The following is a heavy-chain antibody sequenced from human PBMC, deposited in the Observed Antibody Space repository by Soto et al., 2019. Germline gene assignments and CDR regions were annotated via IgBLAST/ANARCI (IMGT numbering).Heavy chain of an antibody. V-gene: IGHV3-74*01. CDR1: GFTFSSYR. CDR3: ASQLLGNVY. CDR2: INSDERIT. J-gene: IGHJ4*02. D-gene: IGHD1-1*01. Sequence: EVHLVESGGGLVPPGGSLRLSCAASGFTFSSYRMHWVRQAPGKGPVWVSRINSDERITSYADSVKGRFTISRDNAKNTLYLQMNRLGVEDTAVYYCASQLLGNVYWGQGTLVTVSS.